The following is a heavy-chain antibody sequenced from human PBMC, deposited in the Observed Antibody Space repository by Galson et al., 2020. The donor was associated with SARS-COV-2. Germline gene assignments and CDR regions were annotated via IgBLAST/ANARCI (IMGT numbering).Heavy chain of an antibody. CDR3: ARDRYYDSSGYLDFDY. CDR1: GYTFTSYG. V-gene: IGHV1-18*01. Sequence: ASVKVSCKASGYTFTSYGISWVRQAHGQGLEWMGWISAYNGNTNYAQKLQGRVTMTTDTSTSTAYMELRSLRSDDTAVYYCARDRYYDSSGYLDFDYWGQGTLVTVSS. D-gene: IGHD3-22*01. CDR2: ISAYNGNT. J-gene: IGHJ4*02.